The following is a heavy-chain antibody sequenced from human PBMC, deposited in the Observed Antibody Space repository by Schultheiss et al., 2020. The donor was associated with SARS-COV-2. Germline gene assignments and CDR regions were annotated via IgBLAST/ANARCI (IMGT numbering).Heavy chain of an antibody. CDR1: GGSISSSNW. J-gene: IGHJ3*02. D-gene: IGHD4-23*01. Sequence: GSLRLSCAVSGGSISSSNWWSWVRQPPGKGLEWIGSIYYSGSTYYNPSLKSRVTISVDTSKNQFSLKLSSVTAADTAVYYCARLDYGGNQPVGAFDIWGQGTMVTVSS. CDR2: IYYSGST. V-gene: IGHV4-4*02. CDR3: ARLDYGGNQPVGAFDI.